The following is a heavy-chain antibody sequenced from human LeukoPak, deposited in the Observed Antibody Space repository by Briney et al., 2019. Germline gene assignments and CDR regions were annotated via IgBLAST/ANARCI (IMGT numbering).Heavy chain of an antibody. J-gene: IGHJ6*03. Sequence: SETLSLTCTVSGGSISSSSYYWGWIRQPPGKGLEWIGSIYYSGSTYYNPARKSRFTIAVGRGKNEFWLKLRYVTAAATAVYYCARAVVVRNRRYYYYYYMDVWGKGTTVIVSS. CDR2: IYYSGST. CDR3: ARAVVVRNRRYYYYYYMDV. CDR1: GGSISSSSYY. V-gene: IGHV4-39*07. D-gene: IGHD2-15*01.